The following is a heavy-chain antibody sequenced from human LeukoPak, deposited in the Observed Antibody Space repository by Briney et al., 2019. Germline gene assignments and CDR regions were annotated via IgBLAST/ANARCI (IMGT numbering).Heavy chain of an antibody. CDR2: IGTAGDT. Sequence: GGSLRLSCAASGFTFSSYDMHWVRQATGKGLEWVSAIGTAGDTYYPGSVKGRFTISRDNAKNSLYLQMNSLRAEDTAVYYCARVDRSSPYFDYWGQGTLVTVSS. CDR3: ARVDRSSPYFDY. D-gene: IGHD6-13*01. V-gene: IGHV3-13*01. CDR1: GFTFSSYD. J-gene: IGHJ4*02.